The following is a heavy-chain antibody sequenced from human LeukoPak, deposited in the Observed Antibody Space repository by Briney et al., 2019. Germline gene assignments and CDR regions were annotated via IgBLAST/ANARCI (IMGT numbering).Heavy chain of an antibody. V-gene: IGHV4-34*01. D-gene: IGHD4-23*01. CDR2: INHSGST. CDR3: ARVLTVVTPIGGWFDP. CDR1: GGSFSGYY. Sequence: SETLSLTCAVYGGSFSGYYWSWIRQPPGKGLEWIGEINHSGSTNYNPSLKSRVTISVDTSKNQFSLKLSSVTAADTAVYYCARVLTVVTPIGGWFDPWGQGTLVTVSS. J-gene: IGHJ5*02.